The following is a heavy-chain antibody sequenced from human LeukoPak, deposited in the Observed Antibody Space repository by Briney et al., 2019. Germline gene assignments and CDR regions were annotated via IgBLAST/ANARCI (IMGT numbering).Heavy chain of an antibody. CDR3: AKQATRELLY. V-gene: IGHV1-46*01. CDR2: INPISGST. Sequence: ASVKVSCKASGYTFTNYFMHWVRQAPGQGLEWMAIINPISGSTTYAQKFQGRVTMTTDTSTNTVYMELSSLRAEDTAVYYCAKQATRELLYWGQGTLVTVSS. CDR1: GYTFTNYF. J-gene: IGHJ4*02. D-gene: IGHD1-26*01.